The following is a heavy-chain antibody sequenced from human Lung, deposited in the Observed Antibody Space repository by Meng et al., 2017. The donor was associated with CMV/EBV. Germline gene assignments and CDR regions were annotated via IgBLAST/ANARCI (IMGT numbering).Heavy chain of an antibody. CDR3: ARAPGLSLAAAASDAYFDK. Sequence: AXVXVSXXASGYTFTNYYIHWVRQAPGQGLEWMGWIKPNSGATNYVQKFQGRLTVTRDTSITTAYMELTRLRSDDTAVYYSARAPGLSLAAAASDAYFDKWGQGXLVTVSS. CDR2: IKPNSGAT. J-gene: IGHJ4*02. D-gene: IGHD6-13*01. V-gene: IGHV1-2*02. CDR1: GYTFTNYY.